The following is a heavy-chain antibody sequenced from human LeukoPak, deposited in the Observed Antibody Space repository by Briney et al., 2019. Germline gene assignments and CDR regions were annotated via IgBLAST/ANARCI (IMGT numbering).Heavy chain of an antibody. J-gene: IGHJ4*02. V-gene: IGHV4-39*07. CDR2: INHSGST. Sequence: SETLSLTCTVSGGSISSGGYYWSWIRQPPGKGLEWIGEINHSGSTNYNPSLKSRVTISVDTSKNQFSLKLSSVTAADTAVYYCARVRITRDSKSFDYWGQGTLVTVSS. D-gene: IGHD1-20*01. CDR3: ARVRITRDSKSFDY. CDR1: GGSISSGGYY.